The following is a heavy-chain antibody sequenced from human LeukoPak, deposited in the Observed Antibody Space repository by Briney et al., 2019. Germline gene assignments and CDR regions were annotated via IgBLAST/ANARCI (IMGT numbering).Heavy chain of an antibody. J-gene: IGHJ6*02. V-gene: IGHV4-4*07. CDR2: IYTSGST. Sequence: KSSETLSLTCTVSGGSISSYYWSWIRQPAGKGLEWIGRIYTSGSTNYNPSLKSRLTMSVDTSKNQFSLKLSSVTAADTAVYYCARDPPGGAAYYYYGMDVWGQGTTVSVSS. CDR1: GGSISSYY. D-gene: IGHD6-13*01. CDR3: ARDPPGGAAYYYYGMDV.